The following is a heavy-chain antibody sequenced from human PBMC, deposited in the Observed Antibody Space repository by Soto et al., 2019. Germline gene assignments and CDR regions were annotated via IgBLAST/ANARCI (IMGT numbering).Heavy chain of an antibody. V-gene: IGHV1-3*01. Sequence: QVQLVQSGAEVKKPGASVKVSCKASGYTFTNYALHWVRQAPGQRLEWMGWINAGNGNTKYSQKFQGRVTITRDTXPXXAYMELSSLRSGDTAVYSCAKARTTIVPGLLIMHYWGQGTLVTVSS. D-gene: IGHD3-10*01. CDR3: AKARTTIVPGLLIMHY. CDR2: INAGNGNT. CDR1: GYTFTNYA. J-gene: IGHJ4*02.